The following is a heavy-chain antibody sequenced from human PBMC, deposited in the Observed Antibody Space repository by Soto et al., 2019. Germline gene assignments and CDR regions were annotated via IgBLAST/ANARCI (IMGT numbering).Heavy chain of an antibody. CDR1: GGSISSYY. D-gene: IGHD6-19*01. V-gene: IGHV4-59*01. CDR3: ARDASSGWYYFDY. J-gene: IGHJ4*02. CDR2: IYYSGST. Sequence: SSETLSLTCTVSGGSISSYYWSWIRQPPGKGLEWIGYIYYSGSTNYNPSLKSRVTISVDTSKNQFTLKLSSVTAADTAVYYCARDASSGWYYFDYWGQGTLVTVSS.